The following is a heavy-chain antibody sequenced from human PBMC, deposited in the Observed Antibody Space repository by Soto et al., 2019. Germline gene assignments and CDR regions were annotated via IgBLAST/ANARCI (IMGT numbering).Heavy chain of an antibody. Sequence: GGSLRLSCAASGFTFSSYAMHWVRQAPGKGLEYVSAISSNGGSTYYANSVKGRFTISRDNSKNTLYLQMGSLRAEDMAVYYCARDKSRDPHYYYYYMDVWGKGTTVTVSS. CDR1: GFTFSSYA. CDR3: ARDKSRDPHYYYYYMDV. D-gene: IGHD6-13*01. V-gene: IGHV3-64*01. J-gene: IGHJ6*03. CDR2: ISSNGGST.